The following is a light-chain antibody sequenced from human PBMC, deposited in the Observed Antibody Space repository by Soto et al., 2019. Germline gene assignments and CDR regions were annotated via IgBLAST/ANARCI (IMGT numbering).Light chain of an antibody. CDR1: QSISSW. CDR2: KAS. J-gene: IGKJ1*01. Sequence: DIQMTQSPSTLSASVGDRVTITCRASQSISSWLAWYQQKPGKAPKLLIYKASSLESGVTSRFSGSGSGTEFTLTISNLQPDDFATYYCQQYNSYSGTFGQVTKVEIK. CDR3: QQYNSYSGT. V-gene: IGKV1-5*03.